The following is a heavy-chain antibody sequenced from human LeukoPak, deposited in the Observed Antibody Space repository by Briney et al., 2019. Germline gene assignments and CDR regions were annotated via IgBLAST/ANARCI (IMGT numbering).Heavy chain of an antibody. CDR3: ARGTSSGWYLDY. CDR2: IYHSGST. J-gene: IGHJ4*02. D-gene: IGHD6-19*01. Sequence: SETLSLTCTVSGGSISSYYWSWIRQPPGKGLEWIGYIYHSGSTYYNPSLKSRVTISVDRSKNQFSLKLSSVTAADTAVYYCARGTSSGWYLDYWGQGTLVTVSS. V-gene: IGHV4-59*12. CDR1: GGSISSYY.